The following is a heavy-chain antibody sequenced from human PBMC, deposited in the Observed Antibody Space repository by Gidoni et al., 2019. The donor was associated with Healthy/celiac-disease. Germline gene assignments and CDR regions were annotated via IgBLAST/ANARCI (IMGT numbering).Heavy chain of an antibody. J-gene: IGHJ6*02. CDR2: IIPIFCTA. CDR3: ARAGYGKQLDRNYYYGMDV. D-gene: IGHD6-6*01. V-gene: IGHV1-69*01. Sequence: QVQLGQSGAEVKKPGSSVKVSCKASGGTFSSYASSWVRQAPGQGLEWMGGIIPIFCTANYAQKFQGRVTITADESTSTAYMELSSLRSEDTAVYYCARAGYGKQLDRNYYYGMDVWGQGTTVTVSS. CDR1: GGTFSSYA.